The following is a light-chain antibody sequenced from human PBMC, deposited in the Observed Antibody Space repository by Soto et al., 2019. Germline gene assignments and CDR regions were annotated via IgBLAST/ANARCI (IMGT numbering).Light chain of an antibody. Sequence: TVLTQSPGTLSLSTGERATLSCRASQSVSSSSLAWYQQRPGQAPRLLIYGTSSRATGIPDRFSGSGSGTDFTLTISRLEPEDFAVYFCQRYGSSPLITFGQRTKVDIK. CDR2: GTS. CDR1: QSVSSSS. V-gene: IGKV3-20*01. J-gene: IGKJ1*01. CDR3: QRYGSSPLIT.